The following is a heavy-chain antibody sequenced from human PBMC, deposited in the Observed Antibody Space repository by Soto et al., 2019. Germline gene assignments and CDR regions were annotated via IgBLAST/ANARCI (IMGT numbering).Heavy chain of an antibody. CDR1: GYTFTSYG. D-gene: IGHD5-12*01. CDR2: ISAYNGNT. J-gene: IGHJ4*02. V-gene: IGHV1-18*04. Sequence: ASVKVSCKASGYTFTSYGISWVRQAPGQGLEWMGWISAYNGNTNYAQKLQGRVTMTTDTSTSTAYMEMRSLRSDDTAVYYCAMFRDGYNYYFDSWGQGTLVTVSS. CDR3: AMFRDGYNYYFDS.